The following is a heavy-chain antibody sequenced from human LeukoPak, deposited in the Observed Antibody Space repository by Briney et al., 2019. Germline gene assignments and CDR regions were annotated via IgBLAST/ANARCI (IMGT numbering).Heavy chain of an antibody. CDR2: IYYSGST. J-gene: IGHJ4*02. D-gene: IGHD3-3*01. CDR1: GGSISSNNYY. Sequence: SETLSLTCTVSGGSISSNNYYWGWIRQPPGKGLEWIGSIYYSGSTNYNPSLKSRVTISVDTSKNQFSLKLSSVTAADTAVYYCARSTIFGVVIPPLFDYWGQGTLVTVSS. V-gene: IGHV4-39*07. CDR3: ARSTIFGVVIPPLFDY.